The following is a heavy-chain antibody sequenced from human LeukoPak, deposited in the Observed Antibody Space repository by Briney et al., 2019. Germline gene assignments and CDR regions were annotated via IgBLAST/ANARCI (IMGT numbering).Heavy chain of an antibody. D-gene: IGHD4-17*01. CDR2: IYPGDSDT. Sequence: GESLKISCQRSGSSFTSYWIGWVRQLPGKGLEWMGIIYPGDSDTRYSPSFQGQVTISADKSISTAYLQWSSLKASDTAIYYCARPLLGSSLGGYGFWGQGTLVTVSS. CDR1: GSSFTSYW. CDR3: ARPLLGSSLGGYGF. V-gene: IGHV5-51*01. J-gene: IGHJ4*02.